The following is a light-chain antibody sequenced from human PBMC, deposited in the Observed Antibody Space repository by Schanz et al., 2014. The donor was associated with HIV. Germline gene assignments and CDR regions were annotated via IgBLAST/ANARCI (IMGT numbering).Light chain of an antibody. CDR1: QIVSSNF. V-gene: IGKV3D-20*02. CDR3: QQRSNWPPFA. J-gene: IGKJ3*01. CDR2: GAN. Sequence: EIVLTQSPDTLSLSPGERATLSCRASQIVSSNFLAWYQQKPGQAPRPLIFGANNRATGVPDRFSGSGSGTEFTLTISSLQSEDFAVYYCQQRSNWPPFAFGPGTKVDIK.